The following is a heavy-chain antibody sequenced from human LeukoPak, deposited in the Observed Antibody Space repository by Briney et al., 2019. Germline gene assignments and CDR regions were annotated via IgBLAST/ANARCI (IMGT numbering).Heavy chain of an antibody. CDR1: GGSTSSYY. Sequence: PSETPSLTCTVSGGSTSSYYWSWIRRPPGKGLEWIGYIYYSGSTNYNPSLKSRVTISVDTSKNQFSLKLSSVTAADTALYYCARGSSSSHHPALSWGQGTLVTVSS. V-gene: IGHV4-59*01. D-gene: IGHD6-13*01. CDR3: ARGSSSSHHPALS. J-gene: IGHJ4*02. CDR2: IYYSGST.